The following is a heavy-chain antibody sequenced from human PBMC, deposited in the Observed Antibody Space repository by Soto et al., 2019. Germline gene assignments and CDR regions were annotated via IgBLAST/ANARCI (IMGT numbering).Heavy chain of an antibody. D-gene: IGHD5-18*01. V-gene: IGHV4-31*03. Sequence: QVQLQESGPGLVKPSQTLSLTCTVSGGSISSGGYYWSWIRQHPGKGLEWIGYIYYSGSTYYNPSLQSRVTISVDTSKNQSSLKLSSVTAADTAVYYWARTPSAYLDHTAMDLFAYWGQGTLVTVSS. CDR2: IYYSGST. CDR3: ARTPSAYLDHTAMDLFAY. J-gene: IGHJ4*02. CDR1: GGSISSGGYY.